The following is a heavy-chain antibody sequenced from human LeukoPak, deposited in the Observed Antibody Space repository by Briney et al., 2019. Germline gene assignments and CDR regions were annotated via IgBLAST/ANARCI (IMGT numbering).Heavy chain of an antibody. V-gene: IGHV1-69*06. CDR1: GGTCSSYA. Sequence: SVKVSCKASGGTCSSYAISWVRQAPGQGLEWMGGIIPIFGTANYAQKFQGRVTITADKSTSTAYMELSSLRSEDTAVYYCARAGGVNSGYDLDYWGQGTLVTVSS. J-gene: IGHJ4*02. CDR2: IIPIFGTA. D-gene: IGHD5-12*01. CDR3: ARAGGVNSGYDLDY.